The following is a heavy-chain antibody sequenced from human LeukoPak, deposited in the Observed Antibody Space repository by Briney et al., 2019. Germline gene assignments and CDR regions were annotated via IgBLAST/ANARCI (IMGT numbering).Heavy chain of an antibody. V-gene: IGHV4-31*03. Sequence: SETLSLTCTVSGGSISSGGYYWSWIRQHPGKGLEWIGYIYYSGSTYYNPSLKCRVTISVDTSKNQFSLKLRSVTAADTAVYYCARVAEIDFWSGYHFDYWGQGTLVTVSS. D-gene: IGHD3-3*01. CDR2: IYYSGST. CDR1: GGSISSGGYY. CDR3: ARVAEIDFWSGYHFDY. J-gene: IGHJ4*02.